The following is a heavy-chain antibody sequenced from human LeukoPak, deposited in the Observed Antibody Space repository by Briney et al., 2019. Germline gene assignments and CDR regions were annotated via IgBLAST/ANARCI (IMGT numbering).Heavy chain of an antibody. Sequence: ASVKVSCKGSGYTFTSSGISWGRHGPGQGLEWMGWISAYNGNTNYAQKLQGRVTMTTDTSTSTAYMELRSLRSDDTAVYYCARHGSITTDYWGQGTLVTVSS. J-gene: IGHJ4*02. CDR3: ARHGSITTDY. D-gene: IGHD3-3*01. CDR2: ISAYNGNT. CDR1: GYTFTSSG. V-gene: IGHV1-18*01.